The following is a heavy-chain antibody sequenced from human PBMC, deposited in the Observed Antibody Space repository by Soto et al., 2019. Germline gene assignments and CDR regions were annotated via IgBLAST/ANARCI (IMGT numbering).Heavy chain of an antibody. D-gene: IGHD5-12*01. CDR2: IIPIFGTA. J-gene: IGHJ4*02. CDR3: ARDRYSGYDLDY. V-gene: IGHV1-69*13. Sequence: ASVKVSCKASGGTFSSYAISWVRQAPGQGLEWMGGIIPIFGTANYAQKFQGRVTITADESTSTAYMELSSLRSEDTAVYYCARDRYSGYDLDYWGQGTLVTVSS. CDR1: GGTFSSYA.